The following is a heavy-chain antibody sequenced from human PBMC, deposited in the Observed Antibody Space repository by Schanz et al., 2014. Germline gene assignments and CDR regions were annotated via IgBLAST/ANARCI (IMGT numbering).Heavy chain of an antibody. D-gene: IGHD2-2*01. Sequence: EVQLVESGGGVVRPGGSLRLSCAASGFGFDDYSMSWFRQSPGKGLEWVSGINWNGGSTGYADSVKGRFTISRDNAKNSLYLQMNRLRAEDTALYYCARDSSSSRGCPSDYWGQGTLVTVSS. CDR3: ARDSSSSRGCPSDY. CDR1: GFGFDDYS. V-gene: IGHV3-20*04. CDR2: INWNGGST. J-gene: IGHJ4*02.